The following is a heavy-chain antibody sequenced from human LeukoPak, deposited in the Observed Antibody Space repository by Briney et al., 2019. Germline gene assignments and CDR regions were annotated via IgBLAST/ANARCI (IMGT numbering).Heavy chain of an antibody. CDR1: GFTFSSYS. V-gene: IGHV3-7*01. CDR3: GRHRSGSGTYFIDH. J-gene: IGHJ4*02. Sequence: PGGSLRLSCVVSGFTFSSYSMIWVRQAPGKGLQWVANMKKDGSETNYGDSVKGRFTISRDNAKNSLYLQMNRLRAEDTAVYYCGRHRSGSGTYFIDHWGQGTLVSVSS. D-gene: IGHD3-10*01. CDR2: MKKDGSET.